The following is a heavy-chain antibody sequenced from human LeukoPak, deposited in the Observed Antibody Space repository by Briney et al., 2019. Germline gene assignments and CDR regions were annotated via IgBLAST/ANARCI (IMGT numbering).Heavy chain of an antibody. CDR3: ARVWGVGATLGVFDI. J-gene: IGHJ3*02. CDR2: ISSSSSYI. D-gene: IGHD1-26*01. CDR1: GFTISSYS. V-gene: IGHV3-21*01. Sequence: GGSLRLSCAAAGFTISSYSMNWVRQAPGKGLKWVSSISSSSSYIFYADSMKGRFTISRDNAKNSLYLQMNSLRAEDTAAYYCARVWGVGATLGVFDIWGQGTMVTVSS.